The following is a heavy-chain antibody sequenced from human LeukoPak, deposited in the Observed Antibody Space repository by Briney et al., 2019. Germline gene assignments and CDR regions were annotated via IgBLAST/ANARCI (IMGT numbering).Heavy chain of an antibody. V-gene: IGHV4-34*01. J-gene: IGHJ4*02. CDR1: GGSFSGYY. Sequence: SETLSLTCAVYGGSFSGYYWSWIRQPPGKGLEWIGEVNHSGSTNYNPSLKSRVTISVDTSKNQFSLKLSSVTAADTAVYYCARGGRKRTVPQPVDYWGQGTLVTVSS. D-gene: IGHD1-1*01. CDR3: ARGGRKRTVPQPVDY. CDR2: VNHSGST.